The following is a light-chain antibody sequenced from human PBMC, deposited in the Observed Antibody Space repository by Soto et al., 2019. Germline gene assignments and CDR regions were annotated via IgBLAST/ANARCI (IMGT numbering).Light chain of an antibody. Sequence: QSVLTQPPSVSGAPGQRVTISCTGCSSNIGAGYDVHWYQQLPGTAPKLLIYGNSNRPSGVPDRFSGSKSGTSASLAITGLQAEDEADYYCQSYDSSRSGYVFGTGTKLTVL. CDR2: GNS. CDR1: SSNIGAGYD. V-gene: IGLV1-40*01. J-gene: IGLJ1*01. CDR3: QSYDSSRSGYV.